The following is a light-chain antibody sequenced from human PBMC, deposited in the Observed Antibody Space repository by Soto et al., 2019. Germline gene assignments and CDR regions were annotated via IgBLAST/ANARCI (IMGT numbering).Light chain of an antibody. CDR1: SSDIGAYHY. Sequence: QSALTQAASVSGSPGQSITISCTGTSSDIGAYHYVSLYQQRPGKVPKVMIYAVNNRPSGISNRFSGSKSGNTASLTISGLQAEDEAVYYCNSYTNSDTVVFGGGTKLTVL. CDR2: AVN. V-gene: IGLV2-14*01. CDR3: NSYTNSDTVV. J-gene: IGLJ2*01.